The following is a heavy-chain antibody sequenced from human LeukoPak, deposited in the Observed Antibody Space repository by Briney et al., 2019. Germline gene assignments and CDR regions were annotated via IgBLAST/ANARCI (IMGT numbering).Heavy chain of an antibody. Sequence: KPSETLSLTCTVSGGSISSTSFYWSWVRQPPGKGLEWIGSIYYSGSTYYNPSLKSRVTISVDTSKNQFSLKLSSVTAADTAVYYCARVTLAGTPDYFDYWGQGTLVTVSS. D-gene: IGHD6-13*01. CDR2: IYYSGST. CDR3: ARVTLAGTPDYFDY. J-gene: IGHJ4*02. CDR1: GGSISSTSFY. V-gene: IGHV4-39*01.